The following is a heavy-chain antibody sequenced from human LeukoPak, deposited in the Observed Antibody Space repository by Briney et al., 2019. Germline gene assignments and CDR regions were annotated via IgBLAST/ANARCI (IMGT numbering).Heavy chain of an antibody. V-gene: IGHV4-59*01. J-gene: IGHJ6*04. D-gene: IGHD2-8*02. Sequence: PSETLSLTCTVSGGSISSYYWSWIRQPPGKGLEWIGYIYYSGSTNYNPSLKSRVTISVDTSKNQFSLKLSSVTAADTAVYYCARPGHEYYYYYGMDVWGKGTTVTVSS. CDR1: GGSISSYY. CDR2: IYYSGST. CDR3: ARPGHEYYYYYGMDV.